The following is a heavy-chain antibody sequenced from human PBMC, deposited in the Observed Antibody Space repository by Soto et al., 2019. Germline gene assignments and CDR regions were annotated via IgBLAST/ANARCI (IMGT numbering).Heavy chain of an antibody. CDR2: INPNSGGT. Sequence: QVQLVQSGAEVKKPGASVKVSCKASGYTFTGYYMHWVRQAPGQGLEWMGWINPNSGGTNFAQKFHGWVPMTRDTSISTAYMELSRLRSDATAVYYCARAYSSSWYGGYYYYYGMDVWGQGTTVTVSS. J-gene: IGHJ6*01. CDR3: ARAYSSSWYGGYYYYYGMDV. CDR1: GYTFTGYY. V-gene: IGHV1-2*04. D-gene: IGHD6-13*01.